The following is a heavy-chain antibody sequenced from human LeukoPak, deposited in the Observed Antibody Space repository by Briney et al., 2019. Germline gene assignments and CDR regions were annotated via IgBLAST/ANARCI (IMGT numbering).Heavy chain of an antibody. V-gene: IGHV3-48*01. Sequence: GGSLRLSCAASGFTFSSYSMNWVRQAPGKGLEWVSYISSSSSTIYYADSVKGRFTISRDNAKNSLYLQMNSLRAEDTAVYYCARKRSAPYYYYYMDVWGKGTTVTVSS. CDR1: GFTFSSYS. D-gene: IGHD3-3*01. CDR3: ARKRSAPYYYYYMDV. J-gene: IGHJ6*03. CDR2: ISSSSSTI.